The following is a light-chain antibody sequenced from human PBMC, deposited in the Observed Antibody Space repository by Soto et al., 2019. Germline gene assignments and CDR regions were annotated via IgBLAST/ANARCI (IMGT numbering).Light chain of an antibody. Sequence: QSVLTQPPSASGTPGQRVTISRSGSRYDIGRFSVNWYQQVPGTAPKLLIYNDNQRPSGVPERFSASKSGTSTSLAISGLQSDDEADYFCGGWDCTLNGPLFGGGTKLTVL. CDR2: NDN. V-gene: IGLV1-44*01. CDR3: GGWDCTLNGPL. CDR1: RYDIGRFS. J-gene: IGLJ3*02.